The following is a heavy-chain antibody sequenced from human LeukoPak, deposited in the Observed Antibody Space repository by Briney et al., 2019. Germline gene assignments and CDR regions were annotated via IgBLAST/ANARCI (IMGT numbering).Heavy chain of an antibody. V-gene: IGHV5-51*01. CDR3: ARGTTVTSTPYYYYGMDV. J-gene: IGHJ6*02. CDR2: IYPGDSDT. Sequence: GESLQISCKGSGYSFTSYWIGWVRQMPGKGLEWMGIIYPGDSDTRYSPSFQGQVTISADKSISTAYLQWSSLKASDTAMYYCARGTTVTSTPYYYYGMDVWGQGTTVTVSS. D-gene: IGHD4-11*01. CDR1: GYSFTSYW.